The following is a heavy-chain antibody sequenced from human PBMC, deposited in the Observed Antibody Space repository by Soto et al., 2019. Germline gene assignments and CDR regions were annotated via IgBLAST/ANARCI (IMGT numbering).Heavy chain of an antibody. CDR3: ARTTAVPNTLRSRYYFDY. Sequence: QVQLQESGPGLLKPSETLSLTCSVSGGSVSDKTYYWSWIRQPPGKELEWIGYIYYSGTTNYNPSLKSRVTISVDTSKNQFSLRLSSVTAADTVLYYCARTTAVPNTLRSRYYFDYWGQGTLVTVSS. D-gene: IGHD4-17*01. CDR1: GGSVSDKTYY. V-gene: IGHV4-61*01. J-gene: IGHJ4*02. CDR2: IYYSGTT.